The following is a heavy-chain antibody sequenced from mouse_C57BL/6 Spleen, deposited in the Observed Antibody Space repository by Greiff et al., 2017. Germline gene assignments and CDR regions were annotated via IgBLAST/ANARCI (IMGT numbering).Heavy chain of an antibody. V-gene: IGHV1-53*01. CDR1: GYTFTSYW. Sequence: QVQLQQPVTELVKPGASVKLSCKASGYTFTSYWMHWVKPRPGQGLAWIGNINPSNGGTNYTEKFKSKATLTVDKSSITTYMQLSNQTSEVSAVYKSARLSTGYYFDCWGQGTTLTVSS. CDR3: ARLSTGYYFDC. J-gene: IGHJ2*01. CDR2: INPSNGGT. D-gene: IGHD3-2*02.